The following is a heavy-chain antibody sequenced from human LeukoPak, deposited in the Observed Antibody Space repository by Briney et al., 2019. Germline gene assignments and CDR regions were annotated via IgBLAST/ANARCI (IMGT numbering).Heavy chain of an antibody. D-gene: IGHD5-18*01. V-gene: IGHV3-23*01. J-gene: IGHJ4*02. CDR2: ISGSGGST. CDR3: AKDPVRYSYCYSGFDY. Sequence: GALRLSCAASGFTFSSYAMSWVRQAPGKGLEWVSAISGSGGSTYYADSVKGRFTISRDNSKNTLYLQMNSLRAEDTAVYYCAKDPVRYSYCYSGFDYWGQGTLVTVSS. CDR1: GFTFSSYA.